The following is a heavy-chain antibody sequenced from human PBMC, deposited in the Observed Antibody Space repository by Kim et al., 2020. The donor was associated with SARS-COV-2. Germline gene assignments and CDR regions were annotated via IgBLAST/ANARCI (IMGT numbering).Heavy chain of an antibody. CDR3: ARHLLGSSWSGRAFDI. V-gene: IGHV4-39*01. J-gene: IGHJ3*02. CDR1: GGSISSSSYY. D-gene: IGHD6-13*01. CDR2: IYYSGST. Sequence: SETLSLTCTVSGGSISSSSYYWGWIRQPPGKGLEWIGSIYYSGSTYYNPSLKSRVTISVDTSKNQFSLKLSSVTAADTAVYYCARHLLGSSWSGRAFDIWGQGTMVTVSS.